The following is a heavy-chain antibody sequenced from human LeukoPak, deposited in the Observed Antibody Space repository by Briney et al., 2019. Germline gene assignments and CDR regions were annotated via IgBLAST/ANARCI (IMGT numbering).Heavy chain of an antibody. J-gene: IGHJ3*02. Sequence: PGGSLRLSCAASGFTFSSYWMSWVRQAPGKGLEWVANIKQDGSEKYYVDSVKGRFTISRDNAKNSLYLQMNSLRAEDTAVYYCARETFGVVTDAFDIWGQGTMVTVSS. CDR3: ARETFGVVTDAFDI. D-gene: IGHD3-3*01. CDR2: IKQDGSEK. V-gene: IGHV3-7*01. CDR1: GFTFSSYW.